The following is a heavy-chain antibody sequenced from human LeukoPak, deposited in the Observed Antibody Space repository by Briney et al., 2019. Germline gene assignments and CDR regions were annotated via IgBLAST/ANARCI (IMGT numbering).Heavy chain of an antibody. V-gene: IGHV3-7*01. Sequence: GGSLRLPCAASGFTFSSRWMTWIRQAPGKGLEWVASIKKDVGEKLYVDSVKGRFTISRDNAKKSLYLHMNSLRVEDTAVYYCARGPPYGSRRDYFDYWGQGTLVTVSS. CDR1: GFTFSSRW. CDR3: ARGPPYGSRRDYFDY. D-gene: IGHD3-10*01. CDR2: IKKDVGEK. J-gene: IGHJ4*02.